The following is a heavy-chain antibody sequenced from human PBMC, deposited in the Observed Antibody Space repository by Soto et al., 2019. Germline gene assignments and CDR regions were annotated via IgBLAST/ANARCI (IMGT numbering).Heavy chain of an antibody. D-gene: IGHD6-13*01. J-gene: IGHJ6*02. CDR1: GYTFTGQF. Sequence: ASVKVSCKASGYTFTGQFIHWVRQAPGQGLGWMGWINPNSGGTNFAQKFQGRVTMTRDTSINTAYMELSSLRSGDTAVYYSARHIGYSRSWYNYHYYGMDVWGQWTTVTAP. CDR3: ARHIGYSRSWYNYHYYGMDV. V-gene: IGHV1-2*02. CDR2: INPNSGGT.